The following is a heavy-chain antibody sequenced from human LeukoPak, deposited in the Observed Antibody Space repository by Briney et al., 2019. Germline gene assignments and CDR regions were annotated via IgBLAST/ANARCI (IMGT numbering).Heavy chain of an antibody. J-gene: IGHJ4*02. CDR3: VPRGDGGFDY. CDR2: MNPNSGDT. Sequence: GASEKVSCKTSGYTCTGYYMHWVRQATGQWLEWMGRMNPNSGDTNYAQKFQGRVTLTRDTSINTAYMELSSLTSDDTAVYYCVPRGDGGFDYWGQGTLVIVSS. V-gene: IGHV1-2*06. D-gene: IGHD3-16*01. CDR1: GYTCTGYY.